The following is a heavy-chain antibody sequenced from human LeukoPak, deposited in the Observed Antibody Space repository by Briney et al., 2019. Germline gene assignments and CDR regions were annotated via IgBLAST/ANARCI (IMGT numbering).Heavy chain of an antibody. D-gene: IGHD2-15*01. Sequence: GGSLRLSCAASGFTFSSYAMSWVRQAPGKGLEWVSAISGSGGSTYYADSVKGRFTISRDNSKNTLYLQMNRLRPEDTAVYYCAKGTVIAATPGDYWGQGTLVTVSS. CDR1: GFTFSSYA. CDR2: ISGSGGST. CDR3: AKGTVIAATPGDY. V-gene: IGHV3-23*01. J-gene: IGHJ4*02.